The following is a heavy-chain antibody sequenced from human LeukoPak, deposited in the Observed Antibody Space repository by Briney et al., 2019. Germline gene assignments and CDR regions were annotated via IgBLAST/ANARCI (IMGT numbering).Heavy chain of an antibody. CDR2: ISPDTAVT. Sequence: ASVKVSCKASGYSFTGHHIHWVRQAPGQGLEWMGWISPDTAVTNYAQKFQGRVIMTRDSSISTAYMDLSRLSSDDTALYYCARTRRDGYNCDLDFWGQGTLVTVSS. D-gene: IGHD5-24*01. CDR3: ARTRRDGYNCDLDF. CDR1: GYSFTGHH. J-gene: IGHJ4*02. V-gene: IGHV1-2*02.